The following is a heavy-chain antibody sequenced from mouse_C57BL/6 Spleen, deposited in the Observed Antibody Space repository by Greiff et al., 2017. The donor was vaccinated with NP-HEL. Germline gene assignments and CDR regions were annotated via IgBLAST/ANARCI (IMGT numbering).Heavy chain of an antibody. CDR1: GFTFSSYT. CDR2: ISGGGGNP. D-gene: IGHD2-3*01. CDR3: ARQGGYYEGAMDY. J-gene: IGHJ4*01. Sequence: EVQLVESGGGLVKPGGSLKLSCAASGFTFSSYTMSWVRQTPEKRLEWVATISGGGGNPYYPASVKGRFTISRANAKNTLYLQMSSLRAEDTALYYCARQGGYYEGAMDYWGQGTSVTVSS. V-gene: IGHV5-9*01.